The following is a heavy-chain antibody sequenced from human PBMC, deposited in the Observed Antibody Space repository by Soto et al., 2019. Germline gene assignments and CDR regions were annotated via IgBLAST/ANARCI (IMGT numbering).Heavy chain of an antibody. J-gene: IGHJ4*02. D-gene: IGHD5-18*01. V-gene: IGHV3-49*03. Sequence: PGGSLRLSCTASGFTFGDYAMSWFRQAPGKGLEWVGFIRSKAYGGTTEYAASVKGRFTISRDDSKSIAYLQMNSLKTEDTAVYYCTRDYSYGMFDYWGQGTLVTVSS. CDR1: GFTFGDYA. CDR2: IRSKAYGGTT. CDR3: TRDYSYGMFDY.